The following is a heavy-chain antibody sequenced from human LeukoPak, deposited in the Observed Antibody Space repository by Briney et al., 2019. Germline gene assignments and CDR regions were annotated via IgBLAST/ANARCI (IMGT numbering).Heavy chain of an antibody. CDR1: GDSISPYY. CDR2: LHYSGSI. J-gene: IGHJ3*02. V-gene: IGHV4-59*01. Sequence: PSETLSLTCTVSGDSISPYYWGWLRQPPGKGLEGIGYLHYSGSINYNPSLKSRVTISVDTSKNQFSLKLSSVTAADTAVYYCSRRSRAAAGGAFDIWGQGTRVTVSS. D-gene: IGHD6-13*01. CDR3: SRRSRAAAGGAFDI.